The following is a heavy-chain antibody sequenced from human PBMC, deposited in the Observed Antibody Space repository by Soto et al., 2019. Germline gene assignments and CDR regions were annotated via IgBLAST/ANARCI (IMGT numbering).Heavy chain of an antibody. J-gene: IGHJ4*02. V-gene: IGHV3-48*01. CDR3: VREVEYCTNGVCFPYFDY. CDR1: GFTFSSYS. D-gene: IGHD2-8*01. Sequence: GGSLRLSCAASGFTFSSYSMNWVRQAPGKGLEWVSSITSSSSTIYYADSVKGRFTITRDNAKNSLYLQMNSLRAEDTAVYYCVREVEYCTNGVCFPYFDYWGQGTLVTVSS. CDR2: ITSSSSTI.